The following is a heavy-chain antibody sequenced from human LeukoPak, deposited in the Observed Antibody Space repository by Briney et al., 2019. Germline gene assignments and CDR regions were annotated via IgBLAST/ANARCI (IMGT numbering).Heavy chain of an antibody. CDR1: GGSISSYY. CDR2: IYYGGST. V-gene: IGHV4-59*08. CDR3: ARVSDAFDI. J-gene: IGHJ3*02. Sequence: SETLSLTCTVSGGSISSYYWSWIRQPPGKGLEWIGYIYYGGSTYYNPSLKSRVTISVDTSKNQFSLKLSSVTAADTAVYYCARVSDAFDIWGQGTMVTVSS.